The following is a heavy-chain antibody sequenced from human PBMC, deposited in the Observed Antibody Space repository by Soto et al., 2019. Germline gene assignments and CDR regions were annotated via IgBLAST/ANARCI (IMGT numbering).Heavy chain of an antibody. D-gene: IGHD3-3*01. CDR2: IYPGDSVT. Sequence: PGESLKISCKGSGYSFTSYWIGWVRQMPGKGLEWMGIIYPGDSVTRYSPSFQGQVTISADKSISTAYLQWSSLKASDTAMYYCARRTTSDFLEWLPSQSNWFDPWGQGTLVTVSS. CDR1: GYSFTSYW. V-gene: IGHV5-51*01. CDR3: ARRTTSDFLEWLPSQSNWFDP. J-gene: IGHJ5*02.